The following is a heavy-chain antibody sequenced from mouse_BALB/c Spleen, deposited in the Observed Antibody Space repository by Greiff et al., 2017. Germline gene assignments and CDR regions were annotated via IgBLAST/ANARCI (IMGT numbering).Heavy chain of an antibody. J-gene: IGHJ4*01. CDR2: INPSTGYT. D-gene: IGHD2-14*01. CDR3: AKSSTIGAMDY. V-gene: IGHV1-7*01. Sequence: QVQLQQSGADLAKPGASVTMSCKASGYTFTSYWMHWVKQRPGQGLEWIGYINPSTGYTEYNQKFKDKTTLTADKSSSTAYMQLSSLTSEDAADYYCAKSSTIGAMDYWGQGTSVTVSS. CDR1: GYTFTSYW.